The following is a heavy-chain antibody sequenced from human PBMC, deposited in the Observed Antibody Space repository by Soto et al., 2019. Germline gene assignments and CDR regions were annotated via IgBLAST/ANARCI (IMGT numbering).Heavy chain of an antibody. J-gene: IGHJ4*02. Sequence: SVKVSCKASGGTFSSYAISWVRQAPGRGLEWMGGIIPIFGTANYAQKFQGRVTITADKSTSTAYMELSSLRSEDTAVYYCARVPFWEGSPYVFDYWGQGTLVTVSS. V-gene: IGHV1-69*06. D-gene: IGHD3-10*01. CDR2: IIPIFGTA. CDR1: GGTFSSYA. CDR3: ARVPFWEGSPYVFDY.